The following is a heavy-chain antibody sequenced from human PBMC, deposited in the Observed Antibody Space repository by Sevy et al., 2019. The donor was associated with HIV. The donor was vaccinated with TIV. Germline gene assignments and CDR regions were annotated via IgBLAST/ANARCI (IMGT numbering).Heavy chain of an antibody. V-gene: IGHV4-59*01. CDR2: IHYSGNT. Sequence: SETLSLTCSVSGDSITSYYWTWIRQPPGEGLEWIGYIHYSGNTNYNPSLKSRVSISVDRSKNQFSLNLNSVTATDTAVYYCAKGIAVAGPFDYWGQGTLVTVS. CDR3: AKGIAVAGPFDY. D-gene: IGHD6-19*01. J-gene: IGHJ4*02. CDR1: GDSITSYY.